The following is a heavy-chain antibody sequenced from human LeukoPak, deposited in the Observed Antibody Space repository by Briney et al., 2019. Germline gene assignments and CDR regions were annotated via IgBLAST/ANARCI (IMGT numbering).Heavy chain of an antibody. J-gene: IGHJ6*02. CDR3: ARTFPRTYYYGMDV. Sequence: ASVKVSCKASGYTITSYDINWVRQATGQGLEWMGWMNPNSGNTGYAQKFQGRVTMTRNTSISTAYMELSSLRSEDTAVYYCARTFPRTYYYGMDVWGQGTTVTVSS. V-gene: IGHV1-8*01. CDR2: MNPNSGNT. CDR1: GYTITSYD.